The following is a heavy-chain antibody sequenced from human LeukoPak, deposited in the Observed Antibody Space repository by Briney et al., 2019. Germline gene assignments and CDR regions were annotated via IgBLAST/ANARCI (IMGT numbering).Heavy chain of an antibody. J-gene: IGHJ4*02. CDR1: GYTFTSYA. CDR2: INAGNGNT. V-gene: IGHV1-3*01. Sequence: GASVKVSCKASGYTFTSYAMHWVRQAPGQRLEWMGWINAGNGNTKYSQKFQGRVTITRDTSTSTVYMELSSLRSEDTAVFYCARGGSLAAAPHRYYFDYWGQGTPVTVSS. CDR3: ARGGSLAAAPHRYYFDY. D-gene: IGHD6-19*01.